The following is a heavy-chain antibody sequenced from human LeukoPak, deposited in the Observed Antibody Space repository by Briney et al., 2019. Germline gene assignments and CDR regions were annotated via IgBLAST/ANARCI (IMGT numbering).Heavy chain of an antibody. CDR3: ANNHDSSGYHDY. V-gene: IGHV3-30*18. D-gene: IGHD3-22*01. Sequence: GGSLRLSCAASGLTFSSYSMHWVRQAPGKGLEWVAVISYDGSNKYYADSVKGRFTISRDNSKNTLYLQMNSLRAEDTAVYYCANNHDSSGYHDYWGQGTLVTVSS. J-gene: IGHJ4*02. CDR2: ISYDGSNK. CDR1: GLTFSSYS.